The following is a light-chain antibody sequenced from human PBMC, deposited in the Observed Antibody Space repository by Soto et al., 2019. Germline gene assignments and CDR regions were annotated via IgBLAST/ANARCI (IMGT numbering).Light chain of an antibody. V-gene: IGLV2-14*01. CDR2: EVT. Sequence: QSVLTQPGSVSGSPGQSITISCTGTSSDVGGYNYVSWYQQHPGKAPKLMIYEVTNRPSGVSSRFSGSKSGNTASLTISGLQAEDEADYYGCSFTSGNTAYVFGTGTKVTVL. CDR3: CSFTSGNTAYV. J-gene: IGLJ1*01. CDR1: SSDVGGYNY.